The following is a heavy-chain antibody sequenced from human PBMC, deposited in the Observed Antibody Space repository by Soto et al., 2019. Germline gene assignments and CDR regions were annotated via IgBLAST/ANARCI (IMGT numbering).Heavy chain of an antibody. D-gene: IGHD3-16*01. J-gene: IGHJ4*02. Sequence: QVQLQESGPGLVKPSQTLSLTCTVSGDSITSGVHYWSWIRQHPGTGMEWLGYIFYSGIAYYNPYIQSRLTMSVDTSTNQFSLKLSSVNSADTAVYDCARDLIMRTFGGGSGEWGLDYWGQGTLVTVSS. CDR3: ARDLIMRTFGGGSGEWGLDY. CDR2: IFYSGIA. V-gene: IGHV4-31*03. CDR1: GDSITSGVHY.